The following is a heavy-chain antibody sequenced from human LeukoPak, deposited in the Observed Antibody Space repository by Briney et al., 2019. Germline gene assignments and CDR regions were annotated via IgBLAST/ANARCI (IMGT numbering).Heavy chain of an antibody. CDR2: ISWGSGTI. Sequence: GGSLRLSCAAAGFTFEDYAMHWVRQAPGKGLEWVSGISWGSGTIGYADSVKGRFTISRDNAKNSLYLQMNSLRAEDTALYYCAKGSAGDFDYWGQGTLVTVSS. CDR3: AKGSAGDFDY. CDR1: GFTFEDYA. J-gene: IGHJ4*02. D-gene: IGHD6-13*01. V-gene: IGHV3-9*01.